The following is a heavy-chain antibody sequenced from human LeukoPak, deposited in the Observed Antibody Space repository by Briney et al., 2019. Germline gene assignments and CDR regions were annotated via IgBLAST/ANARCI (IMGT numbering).Heavy chain of an antibody. CDR2: ISYDGSNK. D-gene: IGHD2-2*02. CDR3: AMKAVPRPRLYDAFDF. V-gene: IGHV3-30*04. Sequence: GGSLRLSCAASGFTFSSYAMHWVRQAPGKGLEGVAVISYDGSNKYYADSVKGRFTISRDNSKNTLYLQMNSLRADDTAVYYCAMKAVPRPRLYDAFDFWGQGTVVTVSS. J-gene: IGHJ3*01. CDR1: GFTFSSYA.